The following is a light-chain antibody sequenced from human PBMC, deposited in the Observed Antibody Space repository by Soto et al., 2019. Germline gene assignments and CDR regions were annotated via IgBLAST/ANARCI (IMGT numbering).Light chain of an antibody. Sequence: EIVLTQSPATLSLSPGERATLSCRASQSVSYYLAWYQQKRGQAPRLLIYDASKRAPGIPARFSGSGSGTDFTLTISSLEPEDCAVYYCQQCSNWPPIAFGHGTRLAIK. CDR3: QQCSNWPPIA. CDR1: QSVSYY. J-gene: IGKJ5*01. V-gene: IGKV3-11*01. CDR2: DAS.